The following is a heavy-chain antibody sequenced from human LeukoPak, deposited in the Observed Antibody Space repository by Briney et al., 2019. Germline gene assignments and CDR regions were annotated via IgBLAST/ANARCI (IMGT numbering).Heavy chain of an antibody. CDR1: GFTFSSYA. V-gene: IGHV3-23*01. Sequence: GGSLRLSCAASGFTFSSYAMSWVRQAPGKGLEWVSAISGSGGSTYYADPVKGRFTISRDNSKNTLYLQMNSLRAEDTAVYYCAKDYDYGDYGSFDYWGQGTLVTVSS. J-gene: IGHJ4*02. CDR2: ISGSGGST. D-gene: IGHD4-17*01. CDR3: AKDYDYGDYGSFDY.